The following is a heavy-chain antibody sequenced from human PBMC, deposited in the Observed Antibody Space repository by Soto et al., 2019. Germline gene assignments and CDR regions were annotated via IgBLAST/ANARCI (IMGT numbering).Heavy chain of an antibody. CDR1: GFIFENFG. CDR3: AKNQGVELVPLATVDWFDP. D-gene: IGHD1-26*01. Sequence: GGSLRLSCAASGFIFENFGMSWVRQAPGKGLEWISSISGSGFKKYYADSVKGRFTISRDNSKSTVYLELNNLSAEDTAVYHCAKNQGVELVPLATVDWFDPWGQGSVVTGLL. J-gene: IGHJ5*02. V-gene: IGHV3-23*01. CDR2: ISGSGFKK.